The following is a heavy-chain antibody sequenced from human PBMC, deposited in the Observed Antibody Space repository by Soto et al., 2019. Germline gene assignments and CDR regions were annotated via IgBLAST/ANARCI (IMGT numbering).Heavy chain of an antibody. J-gene: IGHJ4*02. CDR2: ISKDGDKK. Sequence: WWSLRLSCAASGFTFSNYSMHWVRQAPGKGLEWVAVISKDGDKKYYADSVKGRFTISRDNSKNTLYLQMNSLRPEDTAVHYCAREWSVANPGYWGQGTQVTVSS. V-gene: IGHV3-30-3*01. CDR1: GFTFSNYS. CDR3: AREWSVANPGY. D-gene: IGHD5-12*01.